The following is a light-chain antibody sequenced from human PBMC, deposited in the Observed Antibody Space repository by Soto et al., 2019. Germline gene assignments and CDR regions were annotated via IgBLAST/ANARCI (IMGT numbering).Light chain of an antibody. CDR2: ASS. V-gene: IGKV3-20*01. CDR1: QSRGSNF. J-gene: IGKJ5*01. Sequence: EIVLTQYPGTLSLSPGERAALSCKTSQSRGSNFLAWYQHTPGQAPSRLIYASSNRATGIPDRFSGSASGTDFTLTINILEPEDFAVYYCQLYGISPHFGQGTRLEIK. CDR3: QLYGISPH.